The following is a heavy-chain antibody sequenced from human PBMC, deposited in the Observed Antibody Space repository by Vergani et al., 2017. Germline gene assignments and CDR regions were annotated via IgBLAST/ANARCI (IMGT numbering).Heavy chain of an antibody. V-gene: IGHV4-34*01. CDR3: ARVGAQTTVTTNSFNWFDP. D-gene: IGHD4-17*01. J-gene: IGHJ5*02. CDR1: GGSFSGYY. CDR2: INHSGST. Sequence: VQLQQWGAGLLKPSETLSLTCAVYGGSFSGYYWSWIRQPPGKGLEWIGEINHSGSTNYNPSLKSRVTISVDTSKNQFSLKLSSVTAADTAVYYCARVGAQTTVTTNSFNWFDPWGQGTLVTVSS.